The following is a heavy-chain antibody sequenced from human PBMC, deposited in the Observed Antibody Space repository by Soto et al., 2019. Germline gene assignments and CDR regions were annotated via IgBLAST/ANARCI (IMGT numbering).Heavy chain of an antibody. CDR2: INAGNGNT. CDR1: GYTFTSYA. D-gene: IGHD3-22*01. J-gene: IGHJ4*02. V-gene: IGHV1-3*01. Sequence: SVKVSCKASGYTFTSYAMHWVRQAPGQRLEWMGWINAGNGNTKYSQKFQGRVTITRDTSASTAYMELSSLRSEDTAVYYCARVSSGHYPTRLDFDYWGQGTLVTVSS. CDR3: ARVSSGHYPTRLDFDY.